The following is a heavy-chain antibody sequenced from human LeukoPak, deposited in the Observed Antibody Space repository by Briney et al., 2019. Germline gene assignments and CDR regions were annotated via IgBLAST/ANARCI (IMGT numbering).Heavy chain of an antibody. Sequence: ASVKVSCKVSGYTLTELSMHWVRQAPGKGLEWMGGFDPEDGETIYAQKFQGRVTMTEDTSTDTAYMELSSLRSEDTAVYYCATVVSNWYDFDYWGQGTLVTVSS. CDR2: FDPEDGET. J-gene: IGHJ4*02. CDR3: ATVVSNWYDFDY. V-gene: IGHV1-24*01. CDR1: GYTLTELS. D-gene: IGHD6-13*01.